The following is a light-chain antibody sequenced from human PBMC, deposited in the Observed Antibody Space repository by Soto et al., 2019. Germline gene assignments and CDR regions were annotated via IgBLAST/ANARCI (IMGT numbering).Light chain of an antibody. CDR3: AAWDDSLSGVV. J-gene: IGLJ2*01. CDR1: SSNIGSNY. CDR2: RNN. Sequence: QSVLTQPPSASGTPGQRVTISCSGSSSNIGSNYVFWYQHLPGTAAKLLIYRNNQRPSGVPARCSGSKSGTSASLAISGLRSEDETDYYCAAWDDSLSGVVFGGGTKLTVL. V-gene: IGLV1-47*01.